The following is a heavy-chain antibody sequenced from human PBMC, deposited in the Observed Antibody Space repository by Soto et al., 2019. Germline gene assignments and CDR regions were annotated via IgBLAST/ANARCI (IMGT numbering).Heavy chain of an antibody. CDR1: GGTFRSYA. CDR3: ARADLSGTYSNYYYGLDV. D-gene: IGHD1-26*01. CDR2: ITPIFATA. J-gene: IGHJ6*02. V-gene: IGHV1-69*13. Sequence: GASVKVSCKASGGTFRSYAISWVRQAPGQGLEWMGGITPIFATANYAQKFQGRVTITADESTSTAYMELSSLRSEDTAVYYCARADLSGTYSNYYYGLDVWGQGTTVTVSS.